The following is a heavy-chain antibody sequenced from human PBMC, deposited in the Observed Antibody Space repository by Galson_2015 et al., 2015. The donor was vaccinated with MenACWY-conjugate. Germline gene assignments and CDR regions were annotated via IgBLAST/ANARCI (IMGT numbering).Heavy chain of an antibody. D-gene: IGHD3-10*01. CDR3: VKDGDYYGSGSYKYFDY. CDR2: ISSNGGST. J-gene: IGHJ4*02. Sequence: SLRLSCAACRFTFSSYAMHWVRQAAGKGLEYVSAISSNGGSTYYADSVKGRFSISRDNSKNTLYLQMSSLRVEDTAAYYCVKDGDYYGSGSYKYFDYWGQGTLVTVSS. CDR1: RFTFSSYA. V-gene: IGHV3-64D*06.